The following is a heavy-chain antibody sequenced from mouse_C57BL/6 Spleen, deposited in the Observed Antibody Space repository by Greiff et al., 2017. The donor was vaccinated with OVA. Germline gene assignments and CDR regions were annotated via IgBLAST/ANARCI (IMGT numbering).Heavy chain of an antibody. CDR2: IYPGDGDT. D-gene: IGHD2-3*01. Sequence: QVQLQQSGPELVKPGASVKISCKASGYAFSSSWMNWVKQRPGKGLEWIGRIYPGDGDTNYNGKFKGKATLTADKSSSTAYMQLSSLTSEDSAVYFCARSDGYFPDWFAYWGQGTLVTVSA. CDR3: ARSDGYFPDWFAY. J-gene: IGHJ3*01. V-gene: IGHV1-82*01. CDR1: GYAFSSSW.